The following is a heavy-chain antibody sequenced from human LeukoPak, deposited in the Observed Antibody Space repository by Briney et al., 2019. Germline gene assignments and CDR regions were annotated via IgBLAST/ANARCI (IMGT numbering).Heavy chain of an antibody. CDR3: ARYGSGSDAFDI. CDR1: GGSISSGGYY. Sequence: SETLSLTCTVSGGSISSGGYYWSWIRQPPGKGLEWIGYIYYSGSTNYNPSLKSRVTISVDTSKNQFSLKLSSVTAADTAVYYCARYGSGSDAFDIWGQGTMVTVSS. D-gene: IGHD3-10*01. CDR2: IYYSGST. V-gene: IGHV4-61*08. J-gene: IGHJ3*02.